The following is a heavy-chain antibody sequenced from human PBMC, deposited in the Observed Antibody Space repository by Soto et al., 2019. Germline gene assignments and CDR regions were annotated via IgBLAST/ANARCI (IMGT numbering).Heavy chain of an antibody. CDR2: IYYSGST. D-gene: IGHD6-6*01. J-gene: IGHJ6*02. CDR3: ARRVVIAARPEGRYYYYYGMDV. Sequence: SETLSLTCTVSGGSISSSSYYWGWIRQPPGKGLEWIGSIYYSGSTYYNPSLKSRVTISVDTSKNQFSLKLSSVTAADTAVYYCARRVVIAARPEGRYYYYYGMDVWGQGTTVTVSS. V-gene: IGHV4-39*01. CDR1: GGSISSSSYY.